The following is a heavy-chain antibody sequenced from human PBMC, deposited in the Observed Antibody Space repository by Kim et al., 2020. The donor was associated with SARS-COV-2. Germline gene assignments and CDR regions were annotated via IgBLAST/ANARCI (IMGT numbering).Heavy chain of an antibody. V-gene: IGHV3-74*01. J-gene: IGHJ4*02. CDR3: AREVSGSYES. D-gene: IGHD1-26*01. Sequence: RSNAASVTGRFIISRDDAKNTLYLQMNSLRAEDTAVYYCAREVSGSYESWGQGTLVTVSS. CDR2: R.